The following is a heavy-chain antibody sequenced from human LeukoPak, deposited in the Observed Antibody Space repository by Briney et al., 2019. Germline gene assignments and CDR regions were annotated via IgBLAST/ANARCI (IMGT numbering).Heavy chain of an antibody. J-gene: IGHJ6*02. CDR3: ARDPEYGMDV. Sequence: SETLSLTCAVYGGSFSGYYWSWIRQPPGKGLEWIGEINHSGSTNYNPSLKSRVTISVDTSKNQFSLKLSSVTAADTAVYYCARDPEYGMDVWGQGTTVTVSS. V-gene: IGHV4-34*01. CDR1: GGSFSGYY. CDR2: INHSGST.